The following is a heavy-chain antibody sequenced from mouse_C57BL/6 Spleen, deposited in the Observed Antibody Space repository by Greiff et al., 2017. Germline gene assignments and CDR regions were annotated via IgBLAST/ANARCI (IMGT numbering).Heavy chain of an antibody. CDR2: INPNNGGT. J-gene: IGHJ4*01. V-gene: IGHV1-18*01. CDR3: ARHLYGSSHYYAMDY. CDR1: GYTFTDYN. D-gene: IGHD1-1*01. Sequence: SGPELVKPGASVKIPCKASGYTFTDYNMDWVKQSHGKSLEWIGDINPNNGGTIYNQKFKGKAALTVDKSSSTAYMELRSLTSEDTAVYYCARHLYGSSHYYAMDYWGQGTSVTVSS.